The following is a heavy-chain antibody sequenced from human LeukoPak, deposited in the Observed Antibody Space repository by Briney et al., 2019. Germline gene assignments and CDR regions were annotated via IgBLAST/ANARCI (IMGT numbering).Heavy chain of an antibody. CDR1: GGSISSSSYY. CDR3: ASQKTGTTPFDY. Sequence: PSETLSLTCTVSGGSISSSSYYWGWIRQPPGKGLEWIGSIYYSGTTYYNPSLKRRVTISIDTSKNQFSLNLNSVTAADTAVYYCASQKTGTTPFDYWGQGTLVTVSS. J-gene: IGHJ4*02. D-gene: IGHD1-1*01. CDR2: IYYSGTT. V-gene: IGHV4-39*07.